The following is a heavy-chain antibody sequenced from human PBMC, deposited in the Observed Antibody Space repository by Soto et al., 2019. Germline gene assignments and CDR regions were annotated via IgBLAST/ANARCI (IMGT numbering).Heavy chain of an antibody. J-gene: IGHJ5*02. CDR3: AKDSIAVAVTSGWFDP. V-gene: IGHV3-9*01. Sequence: EVQLVESGGGLVQPGRSLRLSCAASGFTFDDYAMHWVRQAPGKGLEWVSGISWNSGSIGYADPVKGRFTISRDNAKIVLDLQMSSLRAEDTALYYCAKDSIAVAVTSGWFDPWGQGTLGTVAS. CDR1: GFTFDDYA. CDR2: ISWNSGSI. D-gene: IGHD6-19*01.